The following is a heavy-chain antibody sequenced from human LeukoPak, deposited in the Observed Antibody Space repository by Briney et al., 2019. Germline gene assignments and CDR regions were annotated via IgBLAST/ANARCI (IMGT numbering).Heavy chain of an antibody. CDR1: GGTFSSYA. Sequence: ASVKVSCKASGGTFSSYAISWVRQAPGQGLEWMGRIIPILGIANYAQKFQGRVTITADKSTSTAYMELSSLRSEDTAVYYCARAERGNSYGTDAFDIWGQGTMVTVSS. V-gene: IGHV1-69*04. J-gene: IGHJ3*02. D-gene: IGHD5-18*01. CDR2: IIPILGIA. CDR3: ARAERGNSYGTDAFDI.